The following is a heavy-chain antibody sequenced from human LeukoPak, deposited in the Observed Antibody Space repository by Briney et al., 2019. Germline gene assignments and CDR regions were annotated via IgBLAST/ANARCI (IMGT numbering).Heavy chain of an antibody. CDR2: ISYDGSNK. Sequence: GGPLRLSCAASGFTFSSYGMHWVRQAPGKGLEWVAVISYDGSNKYYADSVKGRFTISRDNSKNTLYLQMNSLRAEDTAVYYCAKDSWGSSSWYFDYWGQGTLVTVSS. D-gene: IGHD6-13*01. V-gene: IGHV3-30*18. J-gene: IGHJ4*02. CDR1: GFTFSSYG. CDR3: AKDSWGSSSWYFDY.